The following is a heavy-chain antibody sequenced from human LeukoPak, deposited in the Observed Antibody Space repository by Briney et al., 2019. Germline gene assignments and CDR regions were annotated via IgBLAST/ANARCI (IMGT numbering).Heavy chain of an antibody. D-gene: IGHD6-13*01. CDR2: IYYSGST. V-gene: IGHV4-39*01. J-gene: IGHJ4*02. CDR1: GGSISSSSYY. CDR3: ARHNPGYSSSWYPYYFDY. Sequence: PSETLSLTCTVSGGSISSSSYYWGWIRQPPGKGLEWIGSIYYSGSTYYNPSLKSRVTISVDTSKNQFSLKLSSVTAADTAVYYCARHNPGYSSSWYPYYFDYWGQGTLVTVSS.